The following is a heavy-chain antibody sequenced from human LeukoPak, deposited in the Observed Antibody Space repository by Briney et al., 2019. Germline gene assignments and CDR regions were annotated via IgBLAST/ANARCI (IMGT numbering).Heavy chain of an antibody. CDR2: IYYSGST. V-gene: IGHV4-59*01. J-gene: IGHJ4*02. CDR3: ARGGLWDHYFDY. CDR1: GGSISSYY. D-gene: IGHD5-18*01. Sequence: TCTVSGGSISSYYWSWIRQPPGKGLEWIGYIYYSGSTNYNPSLTSRVTVSVDTSKNQFSLKLSSVTAADTAVYYFARGGLWDHYFDYWGQGTLVTVSS.